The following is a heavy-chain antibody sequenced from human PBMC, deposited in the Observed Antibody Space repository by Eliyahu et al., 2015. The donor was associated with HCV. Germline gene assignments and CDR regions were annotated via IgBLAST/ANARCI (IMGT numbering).Heavy chain of an antibody. CDR3: ARDLRDCSGGSCYSGRYFQH. D-gene: IGHD2-15*01. V-gene: IGHV3-11*01. J-gene: IGHJ1*01. CDR1: GFXFXXYY. Sequence: QVQLVESGGGLVXPGGSLRLSCAASGFXFXXYYMSWIRQXPGKGLXWVSYISSSGSTIYYADSVKGRFTISRDNAKNSLYLQMNSLRAEDTAVYYCARDLRDCSGGSCYSGRYFQHWGQGTLVTVSS. CDR2: ISSSGSTI.